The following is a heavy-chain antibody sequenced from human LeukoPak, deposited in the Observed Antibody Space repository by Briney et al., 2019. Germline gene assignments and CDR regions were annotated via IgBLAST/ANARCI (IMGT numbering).Heavy chain of an antibody. CDR3: ARGHMLTGYYNFAWFDP. Sequence: GGSLRLSCAASGFTFSSYAMHWVRQATGKDLEWVSAIGTAGDTYYSHSVKGRFTISRENAKNSLYLHMNSLSAGDTAVYFCARGHMLTGYYNFAWFDPWGQGTLVTVSS. CDR2: IGTAGDT. V-gene: IGHV3-13*01. J-gene: IGHJ5*02. D-gene: IGHD3-9*01. CDR1: GFTFSSYA.